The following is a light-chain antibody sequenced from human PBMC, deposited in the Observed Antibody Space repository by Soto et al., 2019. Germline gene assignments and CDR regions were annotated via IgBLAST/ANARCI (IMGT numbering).Light chain of an antibody. V-gene: IGKV4-1*01. CDR2: WAS. J-gene: IGKJ4*01. Sequence: DVVMTQSPDSLTVSLGERATINGKSSQDLLYRSNNKNYLAWYQQKPGQPPRLLIYWASTRESGVPDRFSGSGSGTDFTLTITNLQAEDVAAYSCQQYIRPPLTFGGGTKLEIK. CDR3: QQYIRPPLT. CDR1: QDLLYRSNNKNY.